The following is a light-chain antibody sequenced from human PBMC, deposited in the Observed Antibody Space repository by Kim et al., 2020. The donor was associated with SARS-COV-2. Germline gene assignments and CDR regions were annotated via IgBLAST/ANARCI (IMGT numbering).Light chain of an antibody. CDR3: QQRSNWPRVT. CDR2: DTS. J-gene: IGKJ1*01. Sequence: SPGERATLSCRASQSVRGFLAWYHQKPGQAPRLLIYDTSKRATDVPARFSGSGSGTDFTLTITSLEPEDFAVYYCQQRSNWPRVTFGHGTKVDIK. V-gene: IGKV3-11*01. CDR1: QSVRGF.